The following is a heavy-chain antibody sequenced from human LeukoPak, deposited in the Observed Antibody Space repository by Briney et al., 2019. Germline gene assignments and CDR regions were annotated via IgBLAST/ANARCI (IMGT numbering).Heavy chain of an antibody. J-gene: IGHJ6*03. CDR1: GYTFTGYY. V-gene: IGHV1-2*02. D-gene: IGHD2-2*01. Sequence: ASVKVSCKASGYTFTGYYMHWVRQAPGQGLEWMGWINPNSGGTNYAQKFQGRVTMTRDTSISTAYMELSRLRSDDTAVYYCARVCSSSSCSPDYYYYYMDVWGKGTTVTVSS. CDR3: ARVCSSSSCSPDYYYYYMDV. CDR2: INPNSGGT.